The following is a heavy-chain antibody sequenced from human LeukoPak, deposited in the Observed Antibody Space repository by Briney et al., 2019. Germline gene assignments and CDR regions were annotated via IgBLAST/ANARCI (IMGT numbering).Heavy chain of an antibody. Sequence: GGSLRLSCAASGFTVSSNYMSWVRQAPGKGLEWVSATGTSGGSAYYADSVKGRFTISRDNSKNTLYLQMDSLRADDTAVYYCARYSGSYYYPPAWDLWGQGTLVTVSS. CDR2: TGTSGGSA. D-gene: IGHD1-26*01. CDR3: ARYSGSYYYPPAWDL. V-gene: IGHV3-53*01. CDR1: GFTVSSNY. J-gene: IGHJ4*02.